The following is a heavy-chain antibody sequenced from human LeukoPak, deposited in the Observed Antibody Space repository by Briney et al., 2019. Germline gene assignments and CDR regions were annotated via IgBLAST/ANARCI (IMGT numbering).Heavy chain of an antibody. D-gene: IGHD2-15*01. CDR1: GGSITSNY. CDR3: ARLMGGNFDC. J-gene: IGHJ4*02. Sequence: SETLSLTCTVSGGSITSNYWSWVRQPPGKGLEWIGYIYYSGSTSYSPSLKSRVTMSVDTSKNQFSLKLSSVTAADTAVYYCARLMGGNFDCWGQGTLVTVSS. CDR2: IYYSGST. V-gene: IGHV4-59*08.